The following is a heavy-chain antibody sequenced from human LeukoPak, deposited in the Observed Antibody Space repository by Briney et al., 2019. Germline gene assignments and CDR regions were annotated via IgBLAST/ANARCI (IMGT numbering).Heavy chain of an antibody. CDR1: GFTFDDYA. Sequence: GGSLRLSCAASGFTFDDYAMHWVRQAPGKGLEWVSGISWNSGSIGYADSVKGRFTISRDNAKNSLYLQMNSLRAEDTALYYCAKESGASFDYWGQGTLVTVSS. J-gene: IGHJ4*02. CDR2: ISWNSGSI. V-gene: IGHV3-9*01. CDR3: AKESGASFDY. D-gene: IGHD1-26*01.